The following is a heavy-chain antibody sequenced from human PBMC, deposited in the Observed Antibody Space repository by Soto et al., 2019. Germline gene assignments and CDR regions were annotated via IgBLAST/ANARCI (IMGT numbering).Heavy chain of an antibody. CDR3: ARELGYCSSTSCYGYNWFDP. J-gene: IGHJ5*02. CDR1: GFTFSSYS. Sequence: GGSLRLSCAASGFTFSSYSMNWVRQAPGKGLEWVSSISSSSSYIYYADSVKGRFTISRDNAKNSLYLQMNSLRAEDTAVYYCARELGYCSSTSCYGYNWFDPWGQGTLVTVSS. V-gene: IGHV3-21*01. D-gene: IGHD2-2*01. CDR2: ISSSSSYI.